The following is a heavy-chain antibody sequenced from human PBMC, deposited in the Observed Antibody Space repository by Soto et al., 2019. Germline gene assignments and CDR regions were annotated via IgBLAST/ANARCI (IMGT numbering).Heavy chain of an antibody. CDR1: GFTFSSYG. Sequence: QVQLVESGGGVVQPGRSLRLSCAASGFTFSSYGMHWVRQAPGKGLEWVAVISYGGSNKYYADSVKGRFTISRDNSKNTLYLQMNSQRAEDTAVYYCANAGEYYYGMDVWGQWTTVTVSS. CDR2: ISYGGSNK. CDR3: ANAGEYYYGMDV. J-gene: IGHJ6*02. V-gene: IGHV3-30*18.